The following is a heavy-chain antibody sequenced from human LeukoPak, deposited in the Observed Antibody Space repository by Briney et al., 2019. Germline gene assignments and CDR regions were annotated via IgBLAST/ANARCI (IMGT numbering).Heavy chain of an antibody. D-gene: IGHD2-21*02. CDR3: AREHIVVVSAVPDYYYYMDV. J-gene: IGHJ6*03. Sequence: GASVKVSSAPSGYTSTGYSMHCVPQAPGQGLEWMGWINPNSGGTNYAQKFQGRVTMTRDTSISTAYMELSRLRSDDTAVYYCAREHIVVVSAVPDYYYYMDVWGKGTTVTVSS. V-gene: IGHV1-2*02. CDR2: INPNSGGT. CDR1: GYTSTGYS.